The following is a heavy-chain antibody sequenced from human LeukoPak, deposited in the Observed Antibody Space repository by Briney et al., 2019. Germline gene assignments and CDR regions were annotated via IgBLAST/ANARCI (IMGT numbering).Heavy chain of an antibody. CDR1: GYTFTSYG. J-gene: IGHJ4*02. V-gene: IGHV1-18*01. CDR3: ARGPFGRDSGYAYYFDY. Sequence: ASVKVSCKASGYTFTSYGISWVRQAPGQGLEWMGWISAYNGNTNYAQKLQGRVTMTTDTSTSTAYMELRSLRSNDTAVYYCARGPFGRDSGYAYYFDYWAQGTLVTVSS. D-gene: IGHD5-12*01. CDR2: ISAYNGNT.